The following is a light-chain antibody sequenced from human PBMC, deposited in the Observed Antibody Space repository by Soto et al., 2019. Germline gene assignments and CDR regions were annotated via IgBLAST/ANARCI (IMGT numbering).Light chain of an antibody. J-gene: IGKJ1*01. CDR3: QQYGSSGT. Sequence: EIVLTQSPATLSVSPGERVTLSCRASQSVDINLAWYQQKPGQAPRLLIYGASTRATDMSGTFSGRGSGTDFTLTISRLEPEDFAVYYCQQYGSSGTFGQGTKVDIK. V-gene: IGKV3-20*01. CDR1: QSVDIN. CDR2: GAS.